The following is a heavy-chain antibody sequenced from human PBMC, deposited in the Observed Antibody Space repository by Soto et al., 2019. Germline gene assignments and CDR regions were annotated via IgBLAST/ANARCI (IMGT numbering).Heavy chain of an antibody. Sequence: VGSLRLSCATSGLTFSNYAMSWVRQAPGGGLEWVSSMSGSSSTTYYADSVRGRFTISRDRSKNTLYLQMSSLRAEDTALYYCAKNQERELPRVIDFWGQGTLVTVCS. V-gene: IGHV3-23*01. CDR2: MSGSSSTT. CDR1: GLTFSNYA. CDR3: AKNQERELPRVIDF. J-gene: IGHJ4*02. D-gene: IGHD1-7*01.